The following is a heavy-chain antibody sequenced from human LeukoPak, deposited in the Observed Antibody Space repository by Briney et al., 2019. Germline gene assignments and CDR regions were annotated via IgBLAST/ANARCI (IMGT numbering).Heavy chain of an antibody. CDR2: MYYSGGT. Sequence: PSETLSLTCSVFGGYVSSSSHYWGWIRQPPKKGQEWIGSMYYSGGTYRNPSLKSRLTMTVDTSQNQFSLKLCSVAVAGTAVYYFARDRGARGAFDIWGQGTMVAVSS. CDR1: GGYVSSSSHY. J-gene: IGHJ3*02. CDR3: ARDRGARGAFDI. V-gene: IGHV4-39*01. D-gene: IGHD3-10*01.